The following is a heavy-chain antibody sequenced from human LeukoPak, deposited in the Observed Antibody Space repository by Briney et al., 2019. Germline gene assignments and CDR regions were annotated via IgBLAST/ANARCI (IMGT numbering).Heavy chain of an antibody. D-gene: IGHD4-17*01. V-gene: IGHV3-23*01. CDR3: AKDMKDGYGDYVFDY. Sequence: GGSLRLSCAASGFTFSSYAMSWVRQAPGKGLEWVSAISGSGGSTYYADSVKGRFTISRDNSKNMLYLQMNSLRAEDTAVYYCAKDMKDGYGDYVFDYWGQGTLVTVSS. J-gene: IGHJ4*02. CDR1: GFTFSSYA. CDR2: ISGSGGST.